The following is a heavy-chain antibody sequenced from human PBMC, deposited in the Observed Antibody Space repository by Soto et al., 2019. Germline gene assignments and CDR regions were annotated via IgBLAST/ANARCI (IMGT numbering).Heavy chain of an antibody. CDR1: GGSVSSGDYF. D-gene: IGHD2-15*01. CDR2: IYYRRST. Sequence: PSETLSLTCTVSGGSVSSGDYFWSWLRQSPGKRLERIAYIYYRRSTNYNPSLNSRATISVDTSKRQVSLTLTSLTAADAALCYCARSPNYCHYGFDAWGQEPAVTVSS. CDR3: ARSPNYCHYGFDA. V-gene: IGHV4-61*08. J-gene: IGHJ6*02.